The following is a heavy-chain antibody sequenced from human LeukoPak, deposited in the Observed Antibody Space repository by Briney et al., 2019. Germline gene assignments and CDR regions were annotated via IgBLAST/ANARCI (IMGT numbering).Heavy chain of an antibody. J-gene: IGHJ3*01. CDR2: INSDGSST. CDR3: ARGSHAFDV. CDR1: GFTFSNYW. V-gene: IGHV3-74*01. Sequence: QTGGSLKLSCAASGFTFSNYWMHWVRQAPGKGLEWVSRINSDGSSTNYADSVKGRFTISRDNANNTLSLQVNSLRAEDTAVYYCARGSHAFDVWGQGTMVTVSS. D-gene: IGHD3-10*01.